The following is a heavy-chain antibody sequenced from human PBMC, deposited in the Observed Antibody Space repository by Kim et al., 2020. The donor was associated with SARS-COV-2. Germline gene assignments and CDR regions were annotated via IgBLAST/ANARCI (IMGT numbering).Heavy chain of an antibody. CDR2: IYNSGRT. Sequence: SETLSLTCTVSGGSISSGAYSWSWIRQHPGKGLEWIGYIYNSGRTYYNPSLKSRVTISVDTSKNQFSLRLSSVSAADTALYYCARESGAFDIWGQGTMVT. CDR3: ARESGAFDI. V-gene: IGHV4-31*03. CDR1: GGSISSGAYS. J-gene: IGHJ3*02.